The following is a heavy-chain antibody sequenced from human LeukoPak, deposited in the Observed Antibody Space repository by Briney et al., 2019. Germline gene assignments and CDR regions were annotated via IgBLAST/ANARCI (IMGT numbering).Heavy chain of an antibody. D-gene: IGHD6-19*01. J-gene: IGHJ4*02. Sequence: GASVKVSCKASGGTFSSYAISWVRQAPGQGLEWMGGIIPIFGTANYAQKFQGRVTITADESTSTAYMELSSLRSEDTAVYYCARGAVLRGWYHYWGQGTLVTVSS. V-gene: IGHV1-69*13. CDR3: ARGAVLRGWYHY. CDR1: GGTFSSYA. CDR2: IIPIFGTA.